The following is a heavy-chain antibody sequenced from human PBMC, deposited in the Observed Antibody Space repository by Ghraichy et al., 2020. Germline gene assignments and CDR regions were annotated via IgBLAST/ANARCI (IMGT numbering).Heavy chain of an antibody. V-gene: IGHV4-39*01. Sequence: SETLSLTCTVSGGSISSSSYYWGWIRQPPGKGLEWIGSIYYSGRTYYNPSLKSRVTISVDTSKNQFSLKLSSVTAADTAVYYCASHHRITMVRGLDYWGQGTLVTVSS. CDR3: ASHHRITMVRGLDY. CDR2: IYYSGRT. D-gene: IGHD3-10*01. J-gene: IGHJ4*02. CDR1: GGSISSSSYY.